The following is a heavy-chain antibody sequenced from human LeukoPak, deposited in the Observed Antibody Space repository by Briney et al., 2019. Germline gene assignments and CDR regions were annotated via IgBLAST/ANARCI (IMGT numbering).Heavy chain of an antibody. D-gene: IGHD3-22*01. J-gene: IGHJ4*02. V-gene: IGHV3-30*18. Sequence: GGSLRLSCVASGFTFSNYGMHWVRQAPGKGLEWVAVISYDGSNKYYADSVKGRFTISRDNSKNTPYLQMNSLRAEDTAVYYCAKDRYDSSEGWIDYWGQGTLVTVSS. CDR3: AKDRYDSSEGWIDY. CDR2: ISYDGSNK. CDR1: GFTFSNYG.